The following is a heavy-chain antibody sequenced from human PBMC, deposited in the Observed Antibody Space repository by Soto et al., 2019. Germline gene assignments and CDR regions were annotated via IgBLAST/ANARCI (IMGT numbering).Heavy chain of an antibody. CDR1: GGSTSSDNY. CDR3: AREGGESSDGLYYFDS. V-gene: IGHV4-30-4*01. D-gene: IGHD3-16*01. CDR2: IYYSGNT. J-gene: IGHJ4*02. Sequence: ASETLSLTCTVSGGSTSSDNYWSWIHQPPGKGLEWIGHIYYSGNTDYNPSLKSRLAISIDTSKNQFSLKLSSVTAADTAVYFCAREGGESSDGLYYFDSWGQGSLVTVSS.